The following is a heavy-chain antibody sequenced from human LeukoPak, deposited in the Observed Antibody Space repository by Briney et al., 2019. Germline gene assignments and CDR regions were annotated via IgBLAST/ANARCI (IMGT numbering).Heavy chain of an antibody. J-gene: IGHJ6*02. D-gene: IGHD6-13*01. V-gene: IGHV3-23*01. Sequence: GGSLRLSCAASGCTFSSYAMSWVRQAPGKGLEWVSAISGSGGSTYYADSVKGRFTISRDNSKNTLYLQMNSLRAEDTAVYYCATTYSSSLRPPFGYYYYGMDVWGQGTTVTVSS. CDR2: ISGSGGST. CDR3: ATTYSSSLRPPFGYYYYGMDV. CDR1: GCTFSSYA.